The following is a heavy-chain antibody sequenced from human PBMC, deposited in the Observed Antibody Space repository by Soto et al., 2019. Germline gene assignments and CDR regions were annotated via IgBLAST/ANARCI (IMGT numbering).Heavy chain of an antibody. CDR1: GGSISSGGYY. CDR3: ARGRYFDWLEVDY. D-gene: IGHD3-9*01. J-gene: IGHJ4*02. Sequence: QVQLQESGPGLVKPSQTLSLTCTVSGGSISSGGYYWSWIRQHPGKGLEWIGYIYYSGSTYYNPSLKSRVIISVDTSKNQFSLKLSSVTAADTAVYYCARGRYFDWLEVDYWGQGTLVTVSS. CDR2: IYYSGST. V-gene: IGHV4-31*03.